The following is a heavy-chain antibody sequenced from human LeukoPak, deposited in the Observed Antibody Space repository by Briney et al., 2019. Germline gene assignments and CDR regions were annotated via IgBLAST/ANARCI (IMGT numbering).Heavy chain of an antibody. CDR3: ARRYRVGALDMGAFDI. Sequence: GGSLRLSCAASGFTFSDYYMSWVRQAPGKGLEWVSYIAGSSTYTKYADSVKGRFTISRDNAQTSLYLQMNSLRAEDTAVYYCARRYRVGALDMGAFDIWGQGTLVTVSS. V-gene: IGHV3-11*06. D-gene: IGHD1-26*01. CDR1: GFTFSDYY. CDR2: IAGSSTYT. J-gene: IGHJ3*02.